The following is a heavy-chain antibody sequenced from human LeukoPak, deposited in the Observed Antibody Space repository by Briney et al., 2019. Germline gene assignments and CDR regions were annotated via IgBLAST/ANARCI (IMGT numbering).Heavy chain of an antibody. CDR1: GFTFSSYA. V-gene: IGHV3-23*01. CDR3: AKALQGEWSAFDI. D-gene: IGHD3-3*01. Sequence: PGGSLRLSCAASGFTFSSYAMSWVRQAPGKGLEWVSAIVGSGGRTSYADSVKGRFTVSRDNSKNTLYLQMNSLRAEDTAVYYCAKALQGEWSAFDIWGQGTMVTVSS. J-gene: IGHJ3*02. CDR2: IVGSGGRT.